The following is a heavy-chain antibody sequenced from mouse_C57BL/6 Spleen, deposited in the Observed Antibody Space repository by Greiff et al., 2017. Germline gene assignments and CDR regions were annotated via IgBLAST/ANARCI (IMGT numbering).Heavy chain of an antibody. D-gene: IGHD1-1*01. Sequence: VQLQQSGAELMKPGASVKLSCTATGYTFTGYWIEWVKQRPGHGLEWIGEILPGSGSTNYNEKFKGKATFTADTSSNTAYLQRSSLTTEDTAIYYCSNDYGSSCAKDYWGQGTSVTVSA. CDR1: GYTFTGYW. J-gene: IGHJ4*01. CDR3: SNDYGSSCAKDY. V-gene: IGHV1-9*01. CDR2: ILPGSGST.